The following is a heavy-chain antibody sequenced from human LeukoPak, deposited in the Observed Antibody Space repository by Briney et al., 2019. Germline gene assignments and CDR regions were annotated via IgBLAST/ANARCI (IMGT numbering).Heavy chain of an antibody. CDR1: GFTFSNAW. D-gene: IGHD1-14*01. V-gene: IGHV3-15*01. J-gene: IGHJ6*03. CDR3: ANHNRDV. CDR2: IKSKSEGGTR. Sequence: GGSLRLSCVASGFTFSNAWMSWVRQAPGKGLEWIARIKSKSEGGTRDYAAPVKGRFTISSDDPENTVYLQMNSLKTEDTAVYYCANHNRDVWGKGTTVTVSS.